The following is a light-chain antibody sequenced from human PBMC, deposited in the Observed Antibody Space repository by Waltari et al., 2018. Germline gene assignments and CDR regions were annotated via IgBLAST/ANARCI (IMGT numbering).Light chain of an antibody. Sequence: DIVITQSPDSLALSLGERATINCKSSQSVLYNSNKKNYVAWYQQRPRQTPKLLISWASMREAGVPDRFSGSGSGTDFTLTISSLQAEDVAVYYCQQYYITPWAFGQGTKVEIK. CDR2: WAS. CDR3: QQYYITPWA. V-gene: IGKV4-1*01. J-gene: IGKJ1*01. CDR1: QSVLYNSNKKNY.